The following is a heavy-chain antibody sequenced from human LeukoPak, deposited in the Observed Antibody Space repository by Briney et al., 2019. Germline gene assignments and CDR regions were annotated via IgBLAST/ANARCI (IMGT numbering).Heavy chain of an antibody. CDR1: GGSISTYY. J-gene: IGHJ4*02. CDR3: ARRVAVAGTIDY. V-gene: IGHV4-59*08. Sequence: SETLSLTCTVSGGSISTYYWSWIRQPPGKGLEWIGNIYYTGSTNYNPSLKSRVTISVDTSKNQFSLKLSSVTAADTAVYYCARRVAVAGTIDYWGQGTLVTVSS. D-gene: IGHD6-19*01. CDR2: IYYTGST.